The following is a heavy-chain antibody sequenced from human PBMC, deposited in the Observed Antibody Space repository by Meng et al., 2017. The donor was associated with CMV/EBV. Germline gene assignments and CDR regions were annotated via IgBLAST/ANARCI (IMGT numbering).Heavy chain of an antibody. J-gene: IGHJ5*02. CDR2: IYYRGST. Sequence: GGSSSSGGYYWGWIRQHPGKGLEWIGNIYYRGSTYYNASLKSRLSISIDTSNNQFSLRLTSVSAADTAVYYCARGRDYGDYNRFDPWGQGTLVTVSS. CDR1: GGSSSSGGYY. D-gene: IGHD4-17*01. V-gene: IGHV4-31*02. CDR3: ARGRDYGDYNRFDP.